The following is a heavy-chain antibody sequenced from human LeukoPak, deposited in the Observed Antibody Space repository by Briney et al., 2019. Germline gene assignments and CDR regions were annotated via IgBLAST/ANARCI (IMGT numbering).Heavy chain of an antibody. V-gene: IGHV1-2*02. J-gene: IGHJ5*02. CDR1: GYTFTGYY. CDR3: ARVMSSSWYH. D-gene: IGHD6-13*01. Sequence: ASVKVSCKASGYTFTGYYMHWVRQAPGQGLEWMGWINPKTGGTNYAQRFQGRVTMTRDTSISTAYMDLSSLGSDDTAMYYCARVMSSSWYHWGQGTLVTVSS. CDR2: INPKTGGT.